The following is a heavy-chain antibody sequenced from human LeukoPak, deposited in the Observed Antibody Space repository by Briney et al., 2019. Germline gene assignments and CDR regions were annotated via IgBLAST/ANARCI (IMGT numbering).Heavy chain of an antibody. D-gene: IGHD3-22*01. CDR2: IYTSGST. V-gene: IGHV4-4*09. J-gene: IGHJ2*01. CDR1: GGSISSYY. Sequence: PSETLSLTCTVSGGSISSYYWSWIRQPPGKGLGWIGYIYTSGSTNYNPSLKSRVTISVDTSKNQFSLKLSSVTAADTAVYYCARSPVGVSGYYWYFDLWGRGTLVTVSS. CDR3: ARSPVGVSGYYWYFDL.